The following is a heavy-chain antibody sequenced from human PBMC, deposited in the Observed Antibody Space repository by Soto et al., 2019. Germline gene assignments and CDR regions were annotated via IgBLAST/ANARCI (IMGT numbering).Heavy chain of an antibody. D-gene: IGHD1-1*01. CDR2: ISSSSSYI. Sequence: GGSLRLSCAASGFTFDYYWMHWVRQAPGKGLVWVSSISSSSSYIYYADSVRGRFTISRDNAKNSLYLQMNSLRAEDTAVYYCAGDSVQLERPYYGMDVWGQGTTVTVSS. CDR3: AGDSVQLERPYYGMDV. V-gene: IGHV3-21*01. CDR1: GFTFDYYW. J-gene: IGHJ6*02.